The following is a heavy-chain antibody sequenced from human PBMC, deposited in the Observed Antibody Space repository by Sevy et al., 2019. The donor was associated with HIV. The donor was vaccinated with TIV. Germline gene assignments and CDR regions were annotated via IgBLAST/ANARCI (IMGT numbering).Heavy chain of an antibody. D-gene: IGHD4-17*01. CDR2: ISNSGSDI. V-gene: IGHV3-48*03. CDR1: GFTFSSYE. J-gene: IGHJ4*02. Sequence: GGSLRLSCVASGFTFSSYEMNWVRQAPGKGLEWVSYISNSGSDIHYSDSLRGRFTISRDNAKNSLFLQMNSLRAEDTAVYYCARDLPPSATTVAHFDYWGQGTLVTVPS. CDR3: ARDLPPSATTVAHFDY.